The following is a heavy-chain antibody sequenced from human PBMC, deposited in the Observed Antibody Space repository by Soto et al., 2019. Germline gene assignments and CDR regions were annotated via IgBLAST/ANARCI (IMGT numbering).Heavy chain of an antibody. J-gene: IGHJ3*01. Sequence: QVQLVQSGAELKKPGASVNVSCKAPGYTFTTYGISWVRQAPGQGLEWMGWINAYNGDTRFAHKFHGRVTLTTDASRSTVYMELKNLRFDDTAVYYCARDLLAWGQGTMVTVSS. CDR3: ARDLLA. CDR1: GYTFTTYG. V-gene: IGHV1-18*04. CDR2: INAYNGDT.